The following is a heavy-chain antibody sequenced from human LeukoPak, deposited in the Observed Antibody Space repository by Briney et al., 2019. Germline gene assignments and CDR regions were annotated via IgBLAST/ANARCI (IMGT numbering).Heavy chain of an antibody. CDR3: ARYIVVVEAFDI. Sequence: SETLSLTCAVYGGSFSGYYWSWIRQPPGKGLEGIGEINHSGSTNYNPSLKSRVTISVDTSKNQFSLKLSSVTAADTAVYYCARYIVVVEAFDIWGQGTMVTVSS. CDR2: INHSGST. CDR1: GGSFSGYY. D-gene: IGHD2-15*01. J-gene: IGHJ3*02. V-gene: IGHV4-34*01.